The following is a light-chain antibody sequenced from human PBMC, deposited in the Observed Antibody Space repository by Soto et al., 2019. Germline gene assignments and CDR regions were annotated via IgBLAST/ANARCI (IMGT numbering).Light chain of an antibody. CDR3: ATWDDSLNGPV. V-gene: IGLV1-44*01. Sequence: QAVVTQPPSASGTPGQRVTISCSGRSSNIGSNAVNWYQQFPGMAPKLLIYGDNQRPSGVPDRFSGSKSGASASLAIGGLQSDDEADYYCATWDDSLNGPVFGGGTKVTVL. CDR2: GDN. CDR1: SSNIGSNA. J-gene: IGLJ3*02.